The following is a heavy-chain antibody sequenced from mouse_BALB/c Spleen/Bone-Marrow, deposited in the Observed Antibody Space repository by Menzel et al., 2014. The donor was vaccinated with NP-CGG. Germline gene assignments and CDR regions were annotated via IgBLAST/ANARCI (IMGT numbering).Heavy chain of an antibody. CDR3: ASLTGTFDY. J-gene: IGHJ2*01. CDR1: GFNIKDTY. D-gene: IGHD4-1*01. V-gene: IGHV14-3*02. Sequence: VQLQQSGAELVKPGASVKLSCTASGFNIKDTYMNWVKQRAEQGLEWIGRIDPANGYTEYDPKFQGKATIIADTSSNTAYLQLGSLTSEDTAVYCCASLTGTFDYWAQGTPLTVSS. CDR2: IDPANGYT.